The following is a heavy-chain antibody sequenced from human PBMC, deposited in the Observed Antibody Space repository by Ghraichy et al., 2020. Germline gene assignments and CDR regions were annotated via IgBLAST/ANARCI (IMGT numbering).Heavy chain of an antibody. D-gene: IGHD3-10*01. CDR3: ARHSSDPDWFDP. CDR1: GGSISSSSYY. V-gene: IGHV4-39*01. Sequence: SETLSLTCTVSGGSISSSSYYWGWIRQPPGKGLEWIGSIYYSGSTYYNPSLKSRVTISVDTSKNQFSLKLSSVTAADTAVYYCARHSSDPDWFDPWGQGTLVTVSS. J-gene: IGHJ5*02. CDR2: IYYSGST.